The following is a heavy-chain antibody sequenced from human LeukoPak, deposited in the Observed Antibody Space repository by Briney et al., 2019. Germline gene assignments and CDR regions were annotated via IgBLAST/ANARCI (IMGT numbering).Heavy chain of an antibody. D-gene: IGHD5-12*01. J-gene: IGHJ5*02. CDR2: MNPTSGST. CDR3: AGGWEPYDYFFDP. Sequence: ASVKISCKTSGYSFTDYDINWVRQAPGQGLEWMGWMNPTSGSTDYAQEFQGRVTMTRSTSMSTAYLELSGLKSEDTAIYYCAGGWEPYDYFFDPWGQGTLVTVSS. CDR1: GYSFTDYD. V-gene: IGHV1-8*01.